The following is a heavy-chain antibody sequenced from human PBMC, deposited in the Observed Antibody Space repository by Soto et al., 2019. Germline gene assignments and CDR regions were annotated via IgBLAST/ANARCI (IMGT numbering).Heavy chain of an antibody. CDR1: DGSISSISYY. CDR2: IYYSGST. CDR3: AGAGYYYYGMDV. Sequence: SATLSLTSTVSDGSISSISYYWGWIRQPPGKGLEWIGSIYYSGSTYYNPSLKSRVTISVDTSKNQFSLKLSSVTAADTAVYYCAGAGYYYYGMDVWGQGTTVTVSS. D-gene: IGHD3-10*01. V-gene: IGHV4-39*01. J-gene: IGHJ6*02.